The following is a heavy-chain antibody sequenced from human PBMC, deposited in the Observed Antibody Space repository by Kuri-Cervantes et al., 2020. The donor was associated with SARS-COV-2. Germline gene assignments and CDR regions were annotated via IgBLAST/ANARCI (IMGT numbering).Heavy chain of an antibody. J-gene: IGHJ6*03. V-gene: IGHV1-69*13. Sequence: SVKVSCKASGYTFTRYDINWVRQAPGQGLEWMGGIIPIFGTANYAQKFQGRVTITADESTSTAYMELSSLRSEDTAVYYCASSEMATILRRNENYYYYMDVWGKGTTVTVSS. D-gene: IGHD5-24*01. CDR1: GYTFTRYD. CDR3: ASSEMATILRRNENYYYYMDV. CDR2: IIPIFGTA.